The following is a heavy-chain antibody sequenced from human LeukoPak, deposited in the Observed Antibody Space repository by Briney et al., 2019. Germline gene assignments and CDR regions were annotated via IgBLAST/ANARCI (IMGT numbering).Heavy chain of an antibody. CDR1: GYSISSGYY. CDR3: ARDLTTVTYDY. CDR2: IYHSGST. J-gene: IGHJ4*02. Sequence: SETLSLTCTASGYSISSGYYWGWIRQPPGKGLEWIGSIYHSGSTYYNPSLKSRVTISVDTSKNQFSLKLSSVTAADTAVYYCARDLTTVTYDYWGQGTLVTVSS. V-gene: IGHV4-38-2*02. D-gene: IGHD4-17*01.